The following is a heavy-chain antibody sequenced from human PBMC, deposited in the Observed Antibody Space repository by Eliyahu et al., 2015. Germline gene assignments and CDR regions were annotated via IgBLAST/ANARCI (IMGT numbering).Heavy chain of an antibody. D-gene: IGHD1-26*01. CDR3: ASGPSGTYSYLSM. Sequence: QVQLVESGGGVVQPGRSLRLSCAASEFXFSTHVMHWVRQAPGKGLEGVALISYDWANKYYADXVKGRFTISRDNSKNTLYLQVNSLRAEDTAVYYCASGPSGTYSYLSMWGQGTLVTVSS. V-gene: IGHV3-30*03. CDR2: ISYDWANK. CDR1: EFXFSTHV. J-gene: IGHJ4*02.